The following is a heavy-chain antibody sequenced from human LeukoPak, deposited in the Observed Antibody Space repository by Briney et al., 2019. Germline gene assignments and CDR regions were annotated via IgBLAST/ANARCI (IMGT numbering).Heavy chain of an antibody. Sequence: SVKVSCKASGGTFSSYAISWVRQAPGQGLEWMGGIIPIFGTANYAQKFQGRVTITADESTSTAYMELSSLRSEDTAVYYCAREGNFWSGYSDYWGQGTLVTVSS. CDR2: IIPIFGTA. V-gene: IGHV1-69*13. CDR3: AREGNFWSGYSDY. D-gene: IGHD3-3*01. CDR1: GGTFSSYA. J-gene: IGHJ4*02.